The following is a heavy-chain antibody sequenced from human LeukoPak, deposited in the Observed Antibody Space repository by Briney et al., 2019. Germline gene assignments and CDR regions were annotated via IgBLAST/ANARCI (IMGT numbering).Heavy chain of an antibody. CDR2: LYTSGDI. Sequence: PSETLSLTCTVSGDSISGYYWSWLRQPAGEGLEWIGRLYTSGDINYNPSLKSRITMSFDTSKNQFSLKLSSVTAADTAVYYCARAYGDYHFDYWGQGTLVTVSS. CDR1: GDSISGYY. V-gene: IGHV4-4*07. D-gene: IGHD4-17*01. CDR3: ARAYGDYHFDY. J-gene: IGHJ4*02.